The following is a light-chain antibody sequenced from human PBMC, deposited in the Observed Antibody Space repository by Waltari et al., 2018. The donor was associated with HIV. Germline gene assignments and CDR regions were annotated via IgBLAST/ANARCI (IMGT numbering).Light chain of an antibody. CDR2: YDD. CDR3: AAGDDSLNGYV. CDR1: SSNIGNNA. J-gene: IGLJ1*01. Sequence: QSVLTQPPSVSEAPRQRVTISCSGSSSNIGNNAVNWYQQVPGKPPKRLIYYDDLLASGVSDRFSASKSGTAASLAMRGLQSEDEADYYCAAGDDSLNGYVFGSGTKVTVL. V-gene: IGLV1-36*01.